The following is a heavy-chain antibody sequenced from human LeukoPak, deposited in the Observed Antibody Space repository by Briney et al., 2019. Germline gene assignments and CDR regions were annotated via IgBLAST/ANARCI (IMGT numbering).Heavy chain of an antibody. D-gene: IGHD4-23*01. CDR1: GFTFSSYA. CDR2: ITSDGSST. CDR3: TRVPDYGGKTGFDR. V-gene: IGHV3-74*01. J-gene: IGHJ5*02. Sequence: GGSLRLSCAASGFTFSSYAMSWVRQAPGKGLEWVSLITSDGSSTNYADSVKGRFTISRDNARNTLYLQMNSLRAEDTAVYFCTRVPDYGGKTGFDRWGQGALVTVSS.